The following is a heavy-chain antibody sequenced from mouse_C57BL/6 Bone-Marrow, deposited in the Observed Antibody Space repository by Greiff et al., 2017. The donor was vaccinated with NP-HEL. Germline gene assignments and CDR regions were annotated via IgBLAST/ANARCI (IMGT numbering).Heavy chain of an antibody. J-gene: IGHJ4*01. V-gene: IGHV1-64*01. Sequence: QVQLQQPGAELVKPGASVKLSCKASGYTFTSYWMHWVKQRPGQGLEWIGMIHPNSGSTKYNEKFKSKATLTVDKSSSTAYMQRSSLTSEDSSVYYCADWDRYYAMDYWGQGTSVTVSS. D-gene: IGHD4-1*01. CDR1: GYTFTSYW. CDR2: IHPNSGST. CDR3: ADWDRYYAMDY.